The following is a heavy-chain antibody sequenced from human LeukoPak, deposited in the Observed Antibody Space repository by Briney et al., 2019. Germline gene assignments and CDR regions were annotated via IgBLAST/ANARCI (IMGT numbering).Heavy chain of an antibody. CDR3: ARGPGYSSGWYVLSVDY. CDR1: GFTFSSYA. V-gene: IGHV3-23*01. D-gene: IGHD6-19*01. Sequence: GGSLRLSCAASGFTFSSYAMSWVRQAPGKGLEWVSGISGSGSSTYYADSVKGRFTTSRDNSKNMLYLQMNSLSAEDTAVYYCARGPGYSSGWYVLSVDYWGQGTLVTVSS. CDR2: ISGSGSST. J-gene: IGHJ4*02.